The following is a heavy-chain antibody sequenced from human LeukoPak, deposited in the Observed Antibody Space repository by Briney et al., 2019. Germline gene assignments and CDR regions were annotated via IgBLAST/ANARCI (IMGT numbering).Heavy chain of an antibody. CDR2: INHSGST. D-gene: IGHD3-10*01. Sequence: SETLSLTCAVYGGSFSGYYWSWIRQPPGKGLEWIGEINHSGSTNYNPSLKSRVTISVDTSKNQFSLKLSSVTAADTAVYYCSGSYYNRHGFDCWGQGTLVTVSS. J-gene: IGHJ4*02. CDR1: GGSFSGYY. CDR3: SGSYYNRHGFDC. V-gene: IGHV4-34*01.